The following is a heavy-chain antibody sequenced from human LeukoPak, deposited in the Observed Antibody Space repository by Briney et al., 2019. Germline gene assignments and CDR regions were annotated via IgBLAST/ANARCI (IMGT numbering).Heavy chain of an antibody. V-gene: IGHV1-2*02. J-gene: IGHJ4*02. D-gene: IGHD3-3*01. CDR2: INPNSGGT. Sequence: ASVKVSCKASGYTFTGYYMHWVRQAPGQGLEWMGWINPNSGGTNYAQKFQGRVTMTRDTSISTAYMELSRLRSDDTAVYYCARDYDFWSGYYPLDYWGQGTLVTVSS. CDR3: ARDYDFWSGYYPLDY. CDR1: GYTFTGYY.